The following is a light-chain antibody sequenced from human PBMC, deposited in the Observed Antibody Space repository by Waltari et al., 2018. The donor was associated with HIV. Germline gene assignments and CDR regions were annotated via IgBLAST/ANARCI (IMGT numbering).Light chain of an antibody. CDR3: SSYTTRSTVI. V-gene: IGLV2-14*01. Sequence: QSALTQPASVSGPPGQSLTTSCPRTSTYVGHYYSVAWYRQHPGKAPKLIIYEVSNRPSGVSNRFSGSKSVNTASLTISGLQAEDEADYYCSSYTTRSTVIFGGGTKLTVL. CDR1: STYVGHYYS. J-gene: IGLJ2*01. CDR2: EVS.